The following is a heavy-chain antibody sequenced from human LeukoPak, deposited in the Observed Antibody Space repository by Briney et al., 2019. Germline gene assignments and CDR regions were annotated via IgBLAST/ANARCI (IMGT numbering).Heavy chain of an antibody. CDR2: INPNSGGT. V-gene: IGHV1-2*02. Sequence: GASVKVSCKASGYTFTGYYMHWVRQAPGQGLEWMGWINPNSGGTNYAQKFQGRVTMTRDTSISTAYMELSRLRSDDTAVYYCARGIIVGATWGENYNCFDPWGQGTLVTVSS. J-gene: IGHJ5*02. CDR1: GYTFTGYY. D-gene: IGHD1-26*01. CDR3: ARGIIVGATWGENYNCFDP.